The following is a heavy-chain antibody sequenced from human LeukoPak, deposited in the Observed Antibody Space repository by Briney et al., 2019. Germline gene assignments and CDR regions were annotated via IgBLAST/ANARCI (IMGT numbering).Heavy chain of an antibody. D-gene: IGHD6-13*01. CDR2: ISGDGGNT. J-gene: IGHJ4*02. V-gene: IGHV3-43*02. Sequence: GGSLRLSCAASGFPFDDYAIHWVRQAPGKGLEWVSLISGDGGNTYYADSVKGRFTISRDNSKNSLYLQMNSLRTADTALYYCAKGVYGAAADFDYWGQGTLVTVSS. CDR1: GFPFDDYA. CDR3: AKGVYGAAADFDY.